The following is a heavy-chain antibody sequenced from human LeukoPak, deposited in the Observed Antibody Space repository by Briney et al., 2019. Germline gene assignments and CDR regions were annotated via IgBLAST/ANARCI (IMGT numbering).Heavy chain of an antibody. Sequence: SETLSLTCTVSGGSISSSSYYWGWLRQPPGKGLEWIGSIYSSGSTFYNPSLKGRVTISGDTSKNQFSLKLSSVTAADTAAYYCARGGPYVGSGWYLPEVNWFDPWGQGTLVTVSS. V-gene: IGHV4-39*01. CDR2: IYSSGST. CDR1: GGSISSSSYY. CDR3: ARGGPYVGSGWYLPEVNWFDP. J-gene: IGHJ5*02. D-gene: IGHD6-19*01.